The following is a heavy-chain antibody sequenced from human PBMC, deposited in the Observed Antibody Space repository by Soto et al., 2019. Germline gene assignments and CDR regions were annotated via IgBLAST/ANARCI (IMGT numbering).Heavy chain of an antibody. CDR2: ISSSGTTI. D-gene: IGHD3-16*01. CDR1: GFTFSDYS. V-gene: IGHV3-11*01. Sequence: QVQLVESGGGLVKPGGSLRLSCAASGFTFSDYSMTWIRQAPGKGLEGVSYISSSGTTIYYADSVKGRFTISRDNAKNALYLQMNSLSAEDTAVEYCARVLGAYSPYLDYWGQGTLVTVSS. CDR3: ARVLGAYSPYLDY. J-gene: IGHJ4*02.